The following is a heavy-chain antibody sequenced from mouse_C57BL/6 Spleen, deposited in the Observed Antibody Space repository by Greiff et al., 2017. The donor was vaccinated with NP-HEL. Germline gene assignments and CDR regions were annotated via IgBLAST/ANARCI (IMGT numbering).Heavy chain of an antibody. CDR2: IDPSDSYT. Sequence: VQLQQPGAELVMPGASVKLSCKASGYTFTSYWMHWVKQRPGQGLEWIGEIDPSDSYTNYNQKFKGKSTLTVDKSSSTAYMQLSSLTSEDSAVYYCARWDYYGSTGNFDYWGQGTTLTVSS. V-gene: IGHV1-69*01. CDR3: ARWDYYGSTGNFDY. J-gene: IGHJ2*01. CDR1: GYTFTSYW. D-gene: IGHD1-1*01.